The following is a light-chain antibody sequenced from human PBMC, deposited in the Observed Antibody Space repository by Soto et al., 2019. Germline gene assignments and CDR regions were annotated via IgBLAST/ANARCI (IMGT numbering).Light chain of an antibody. CDR1: SSDVGGYKY. CDR2: EVS. Sequence: QSALTQPASVSGSPGQAITISCTGTSSDVGGYKYVSWYRQHPGKAPKLMLFEVSHRPSGVSNRFSGSKSGNTASLTISGLQAEDEADYYCSSYPSSSTYVLFGGGTKLTVL. CDR3: SSYPSSSTYVL. J-gene: IGLJ2*01. V-gene: IGLV2-14*01.